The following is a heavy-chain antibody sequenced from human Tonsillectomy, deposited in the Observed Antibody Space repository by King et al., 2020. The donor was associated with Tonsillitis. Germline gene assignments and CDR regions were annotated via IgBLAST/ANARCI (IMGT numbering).Heavy chain of an antibody. V-gene: IGHV4-59*01. J-gene: IGHJ4*02. CDR2: IYYSGST. CDR1: GGSISSYY. Sequence: QVQLQESGPGLVKPSETLSLTCTVSGGSISSYYWSWIRQPPGKGLERIGYIYYSGSTNYNPSLKSRVTISVDTSKNQFSLKLSSVTAAVTAVYYCARDWSPHYWGQGTLVTVSS. D-gene: IGHD3-3*01. CDR3: ARDWSPHY.